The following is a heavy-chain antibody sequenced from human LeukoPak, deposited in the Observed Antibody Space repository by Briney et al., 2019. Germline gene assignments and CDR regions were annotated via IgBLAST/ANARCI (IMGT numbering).Heavy chain of an antibody. CDR1: GFTFNKYA. V-gene: IGHV3-23*01. J-gene: IGHJ4*02. CDR3: AKGSAQYYFDS. Sequence: GGSLRLSCAASGFTFNKYAMYWVRQAPGKGLEWVSAIIESGESTYYTDSVKGRFTISRDNSKNTLYLQMNSLRAEDTAFYYCAKGSAQYYFDSWGQGTLVTVSS. D-gene: IGHD3-10*01. CDR2: IIESGEST.